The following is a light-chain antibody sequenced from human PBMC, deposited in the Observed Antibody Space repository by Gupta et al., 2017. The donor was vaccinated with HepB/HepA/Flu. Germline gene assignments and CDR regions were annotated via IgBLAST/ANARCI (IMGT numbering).Light chain of an antibody. Sequence: SFVLTQPTSVSVSLGETAKSTCATVRKFDYWYQKKPGRAAFVLVYKTAERPSGGPERCSGSTTSGTSVTLTISGVQAEDEADYYCQSGHSNDTYGVFGGGTKLTVL. CDR3: QSGHSNDTYGV. J-gene: IGLJ3*02. V-gene: IGLV3-25*03. CDR2: KTA. CDR1: RKF.